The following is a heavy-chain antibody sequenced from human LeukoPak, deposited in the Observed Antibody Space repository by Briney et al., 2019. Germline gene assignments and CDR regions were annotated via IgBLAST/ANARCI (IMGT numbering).Heavy chain of an antibody. V-gene: IGHV3-48*02. CDR3: ARDLHFAFDY. J-gene: IGHJ4*02. Sequence: PGGSLRLSCAASAFTFSTYSMNWVRQAPGKGLEWISYILSSSTGMSYADSVKGRFTISRDNAKNSLYLQMSSLRDDDTAVYYCARDLHFAFDYWGRGTLVTVSS. CDR2: ILSSSTGM. CDR1: AFTFSTYS.